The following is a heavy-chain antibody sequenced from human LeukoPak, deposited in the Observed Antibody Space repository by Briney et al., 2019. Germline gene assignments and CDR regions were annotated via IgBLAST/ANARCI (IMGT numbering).Heavy chain of an antibody. V-gene: IGHV3-23*01. CDR2: ISGSGGST. CDR3: AKNCGGDCYYYYGMDV. CDR1: GFTFSSYA. J-gene: IGHJ6*02. Sequence: GGSLRLSCAASGFTFSSYAMSWVRQAPGKGLEWVSAISGSGGSTYYADSVKGRFTISRDNSKNTLYLQMNSLRAEDTAVYYCAKNCGGDCYYYYGMDVWGQGTTVTVSS. D-gene: IGHD2-21*02.